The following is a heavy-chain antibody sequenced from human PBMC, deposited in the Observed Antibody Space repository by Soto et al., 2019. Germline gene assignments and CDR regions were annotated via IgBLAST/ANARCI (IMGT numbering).Heavy chain of an antibody. Sequence: GGSLRLSCAASGFSFGGYAVTWVRQAPGKGLEWVSTISGSGASTYYADSVKGRFTISRDNPKNTVYLQMNSLKAGDTALYYCAKTESFNGYYNAFDCWGQGTRVTVS. CDR2: ISGSGAST. CDR3: AKTESFNGYYNAFDC. V-gene: IGHV3-23*01. CDR1: GFSFGGYA. J-gene: IGHJ4*02. D-gene: IGHD3-9*01.